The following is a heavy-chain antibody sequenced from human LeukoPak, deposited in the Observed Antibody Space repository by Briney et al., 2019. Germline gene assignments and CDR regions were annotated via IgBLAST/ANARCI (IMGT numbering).Heavy chain of an antibody. CDR1: GFTFSSYS. Sequence: AGGSLRLSCAASGFTFSSYSMNWVRQAPGKGLEWVSYISSSSSTIYYADSVKGRFTISRDNSKNTLYLQMNSLRAEDTAVYYCATALAEYFQHWGQGTLVTVSS. J-gene: IGHJ1*01. V-gene: IGHV3-48*01. CDR2: ISSSSSTI. CDR3: ATALAEYFQH.